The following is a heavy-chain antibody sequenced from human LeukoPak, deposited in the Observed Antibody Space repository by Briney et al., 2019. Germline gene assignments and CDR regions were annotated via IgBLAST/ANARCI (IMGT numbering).Heavy chain of an antibody. D-gene: IGHD3-22*01. CDR1: GGSISSSTNY. V-gene: IGHV4-39*07. CDR2: IYSSGST. CDR3: ARSDTSGYYYVWSY. Sequence: SETLSPTCSVSGGSISSSTNYWGWIRQPPGKGLEWIANIYSSGSTYYNPSLRSRVTISVDMSMNQFSLKLSSVTAADTAVYYCARSDTSGYYYVWSYWGQGTLVTVSS. J-gene: IGHJ4*02.